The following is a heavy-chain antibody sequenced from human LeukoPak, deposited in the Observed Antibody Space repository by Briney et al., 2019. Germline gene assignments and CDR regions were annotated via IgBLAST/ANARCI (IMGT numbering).Heavy chain of an antibody. V-gene: IGHV4-34*01. Sequence: SETLSLTCAVYGGSFSGYYWSWIRQPPGKGLEWIGEINHSGSTNYNPSLKSRVTISVDTSKNQFSLKLSSVTAADTAVYYCARDQNRFDPWGQGTLVTVSS. J-gene: IGHJ5*02. CDR1: GGSFSGYY. CDR2: INHSGST. CDR3: ARDQNRFDP.